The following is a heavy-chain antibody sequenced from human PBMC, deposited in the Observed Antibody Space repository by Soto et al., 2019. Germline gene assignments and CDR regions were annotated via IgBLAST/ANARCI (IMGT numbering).Heavy chain of an antibody. Sequence: VQLQESGPGLVKPSETLSLTCTVSGGSVSSGSYYWSWIRQPPGKGLEWVSAISGSGGSTYYADSVKGRFTISRDNSKNTLYLQMNSLRAEDTAVYYCAKDTREVGIFGVVIIPRSNWFDPWGQGTLVTVSS. D-gene: IGHD3-3*01. J-gene: IGHJ5*02. CDR1: GGSVSSGSYY. CDR2: ISGSGGST. CDR3: AKDTREVGIFGVVIIPRSNWFDP. V-gene: IGHV3-23*01.